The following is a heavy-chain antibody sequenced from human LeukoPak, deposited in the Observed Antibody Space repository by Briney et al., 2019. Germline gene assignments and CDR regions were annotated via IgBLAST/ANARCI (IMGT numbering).Heavy chain of an antibody. Sequence: PSETLSLTCAVSGGSISSSNRWSWVRQPPGKGLEWIGTIHYSGSTYYNPSLKSRVTISVDTSKNQFSLKLSSVTAADTAVYYCARQLGFWSGHRVVYFDYWGQGTLVTVSS. CDR3: ARQLGFWSGHRVVYFDY. V-gene: IGHV4-39*01. CDR2: IHYSGST. CDR1: GGSISSSNR. J-gene: IGHJ4*02. D-gene: IGHD3-3*01.